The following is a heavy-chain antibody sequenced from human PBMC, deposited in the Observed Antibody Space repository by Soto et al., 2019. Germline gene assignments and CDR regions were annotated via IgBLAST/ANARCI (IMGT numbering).Heavy chain of an antibody. Sequence: GGSLRLSCQASGFNFRLYEMHWVRKAPGKGLEWVSYISSSGLTTYYADFAEGRFTISRDNAKDSLYLHLNRLRVGDTAVYYCARYGTRGDWWGLGTQVTSPQ. D-gene: IGHD3-10*01. CDR2: ISSSGLTT. V-gene: IGHV3-48*03. CDR3: ARYGTRGDW. CDR1: GFNFRLYE. J-gene: IGHJ5*01.